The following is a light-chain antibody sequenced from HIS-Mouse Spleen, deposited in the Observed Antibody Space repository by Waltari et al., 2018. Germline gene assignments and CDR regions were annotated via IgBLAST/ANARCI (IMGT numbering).Light chain of an antibody. CDR3: QQYYSHPPWT. J-gene: IGKJ1*01. CDR1: QGISSY. CDR2: AAS. Sequence: AIRMTQSPSSLSASTGDRVTITCRASQGISSYLAWYQQKPGKAPKLLIYAASTLQSGVPSRFSGSGSGTDFTLTISCLQSEDFATYYCQQYYSHPPWTFGQGTKVEIK. V-gene: IGKV1-8*01.